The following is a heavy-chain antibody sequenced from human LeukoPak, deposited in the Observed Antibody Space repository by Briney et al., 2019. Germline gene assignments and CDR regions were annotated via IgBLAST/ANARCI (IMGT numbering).Heavy chain of an antibody. J-gene: IGHJ4*02. CDR1: GYTLTGYY. Sequence: AAVKVSCKASGYTLTGYYMHWLRPAPGQGRAWMGWINLYSGGTNYAQKFQGRVTMTRDTSIITAYMELSRLRSDDTAVYYCARGASSGWSPAYWGQGTLVTVAS. CDR3: ARGASSGWSPAY. CDR2: INLYSGGT. D-gene: IGHD6-19*01. V-gene: IGHV1-2*02.